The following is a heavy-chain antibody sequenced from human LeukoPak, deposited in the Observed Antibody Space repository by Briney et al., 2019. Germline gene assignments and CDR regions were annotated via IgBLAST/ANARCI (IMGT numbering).Heavy chain of an antibody. CDR3: ARGSNYVSDYYFDV. CDR2: VNHEGDS. CDR1: GVSLRGYY. D-gene: IGHD1-26*01. V-gene: IGHV4-34*01. Sequence: SETLSLTCAVYGVSLRGYYWSWIRQSPEKGLEWIGEVNHEGDSIYSPSLKSRLILSVDMSKNQFSLNLRSVTAADTAVYFCARGSNYVSDYYFDVWGKGTTVIVSS. J-gene: IGHJ6*03.